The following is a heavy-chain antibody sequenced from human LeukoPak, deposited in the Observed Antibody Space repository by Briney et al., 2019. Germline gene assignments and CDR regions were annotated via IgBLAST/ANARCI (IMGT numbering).Heavy chain of an antibody. CDR3: ARAYSRGDY. V-gene: IGHV3-7*01. Sequence: GGSLRLSCAASGFTFSSYWRSWVRQAPGKGLEWVANIKQDGSEKHYVDSVKGRFTISRDNAKNSLYLQMNSLRAEDTAVYYCARAYSRGDYWGQGTLVTVSS. CDR1: GFTFSSYW. D-gene: IGHD2-15*01. J-gene: IGHJ4*02. CDR2: IKQDGSEK.